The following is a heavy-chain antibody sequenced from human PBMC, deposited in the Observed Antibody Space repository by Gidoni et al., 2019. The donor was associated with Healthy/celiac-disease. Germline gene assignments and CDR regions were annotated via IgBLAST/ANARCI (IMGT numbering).Heavy chain of an antibody. J-gene: IGHJ4*02. V-gene: IGHV3-15*01. Sequence: EVQLVESGGGLVQPGGSLRLSCAASGFTFSNAGMSWVRQAPGKGLEWVGRIKSKTDGGTTDYAAPVKGRFTISRDDSKNTLYLQMNSLKTEDTAVYYCTTENYDYVWGSYRHNGPPQSWGQGTLVTVAS. CDR3: TTENYDYVWGSYRHNGPPQS. CDR1: GFTFSNAG. CDR2: IKSKTDGGTT. D-gene: IGHD3-16*02.